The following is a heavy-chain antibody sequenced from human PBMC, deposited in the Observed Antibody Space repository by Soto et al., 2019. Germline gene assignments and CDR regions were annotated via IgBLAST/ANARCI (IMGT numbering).Heavy chain of an antibody. Sequence: EASVKVSCKASGYTFTSYDINWVRQATGQGLEWMGWMNPNSGNTGYAQKFQGRVTMTRNTSISTAYMELSSLRSEDTAVYYCARGPGSWYYYYMDVWGKGTTVTVS. D-gene: IGHD6-13*01. V-gene: IGHV1-8*01. CDR3: ARGPGSWYYYYMDV. CDR2: MNPNSGNT. CDR1: GYTFTSYD. J-gene: IGHJ6*03.